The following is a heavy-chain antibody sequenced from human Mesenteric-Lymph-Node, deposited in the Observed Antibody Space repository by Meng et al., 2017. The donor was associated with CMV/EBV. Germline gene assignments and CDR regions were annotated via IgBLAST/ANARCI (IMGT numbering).Heavy chain of an antibody. J-gene: IGHJ4*02. V-gene: IGHV3-21*01. Sequence: GESLKISCAASGFSFSTYFMNWVRQAPGKGLEWVASISSSGTYIYYADSVEGRFTISRDDARNSVYLEMNSLRAEDTAVYYCARASSTSCYDWGQGTLVTVSS. CDR2: ISSSGTYI. CDR1: GFSFSTYF. D-gene: IGHD2-2*01. CDR3: ARASSTSCYD.